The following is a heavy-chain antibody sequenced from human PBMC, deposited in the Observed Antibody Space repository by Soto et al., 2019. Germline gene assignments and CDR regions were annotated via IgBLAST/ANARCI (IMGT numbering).Heavy chain of an antibody. V-gene: IGHV1-2*02. CDR3: ATGTNGTTGWYHP. CDR1: GYTFTDFY. Sequence: QVQLVQSGTEVKKPGASVTVSCKSSGYTFTDFYLHWLRQAPGQGLEWVVWINPTTGDTKSSQKFPGRVNMSRATSVSTAYIDLTSLTSDYTAMYYCATGTNGTTGWYHPWGQGTRVTVSS. J-gene: IGHJ5*02. CDR2: INPTTGDT. D-gene: IGHD1-1*01.